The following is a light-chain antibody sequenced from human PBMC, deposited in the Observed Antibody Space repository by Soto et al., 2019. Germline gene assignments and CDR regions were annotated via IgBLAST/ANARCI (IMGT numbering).Light chain of an antibody. J-gene: IGLJ3*02. V-gene: IGLV2-14*01. CDR3: SSYTSSSTWV. CDR2: EVS. Sequence: QSALTQPASVSGSPGQSITISCTGTSSDVGGYNYVSWYQQHPGKAPKLIIYEVSDRPSGVSNRFSGSKSGNTASLTISGLQAEDEAEYYCSSYTSSSTWVFGGGTKLTV. CDR1: SSDVGGYNY.